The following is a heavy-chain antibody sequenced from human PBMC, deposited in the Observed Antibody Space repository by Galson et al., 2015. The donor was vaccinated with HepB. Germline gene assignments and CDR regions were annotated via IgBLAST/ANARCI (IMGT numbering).Heavy chain of an antibody. D-gene: IGHD6-25*01. Sequence: SLRLSCAASGFTFSSYAMSWVRQAPGKGLEWVSAISGSGGSTYYADSVKGRFTISRDNSKNTLYLQMNSLRAEDTAVYYCAKDLGARSSGILDYWGQGTLVTVSS. J-gene: IGHJ4*02. CDR3: AKDLGARSSGILDY. CDR2: ISGSGGST. V-gene: IGHV3-23*01. CDR1: GFTFSSYA.